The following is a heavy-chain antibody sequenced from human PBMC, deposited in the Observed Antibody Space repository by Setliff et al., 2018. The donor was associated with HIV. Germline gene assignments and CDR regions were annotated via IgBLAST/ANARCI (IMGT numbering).Heavy chain of an antibody. Sequence: LSLTCAVYGDSFIGYYWTWIRQAPGKGLEWVSGISGAGRSTYYADSVKGRFAISRDNAKDSVYLQMSRLRAEDTSVYYCARGGGYDYGRYYFYGMDVWGRGTTVTVSS. CDR2: ISGAGRST. CDR3: ARGGGYDYGRYYFYGMDV. J-gene: IGHJ6*02. CDR1: GDSFIGYY. V-gene: IGHV3-48*03. D-gene: IGHD5-12*01.